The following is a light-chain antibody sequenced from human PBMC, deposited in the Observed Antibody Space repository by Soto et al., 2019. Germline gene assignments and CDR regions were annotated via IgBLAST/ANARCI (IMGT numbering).Light chain of an antibody. CDR1: SSDVGGYHY. J-gene: IGLJ1*01. V-gene: IGLV2-14*01. CDR2: EVS. Sequence: QSALTQTASVSGSPGQSITISCTGTSSDVGGYHYVSWYQLLPGKAPKLILFEVSIRPSGVSYRFSGSKSGNTASLTISGRQPEDEADYFCSYYSISTAYLFGTGTKGTGL. CDR3: SYYSISTAYL.